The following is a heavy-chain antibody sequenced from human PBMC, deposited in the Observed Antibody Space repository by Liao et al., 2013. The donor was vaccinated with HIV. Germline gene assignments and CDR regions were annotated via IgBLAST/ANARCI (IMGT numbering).Heavy chain of an antibody. CDR1: GGAISSHY. CDR3: ARDRGGPFHDGSGSYYGGFDI. V-gene: IGHV4-59*11. D-gene: IGHD3-10*01. CDR2: IFYNWRI. J-gene: IGHJ3*02. Sequence: QVQLQESGPGLVKPSETLSLTCNVSGGAISSHYWSWIRQPPGKGLEWIGFIFYNWRINYNPSLKSRVTISLDTSKNQFSLTLSSVTAADTAVYYCARDRGGPFHDGSGSYYGGFDIWGQGTMVTVSS.